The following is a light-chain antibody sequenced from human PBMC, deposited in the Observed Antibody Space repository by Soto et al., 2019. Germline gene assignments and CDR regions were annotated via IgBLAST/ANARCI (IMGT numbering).Light chain of an antibody. Sequence: MLVTQSTATLCVSPGERATLSCRASQSVSSIYLAWYQQKPGQAPRLLIYGASTRATGIPARVRGSGSGTEITLAISSLQSEDLAVYYFQQYNNWPLAIGGGTKVDIK. CDR3: QQYNNWPLA. J-gene: IGKJ4*01. CDR2: GAS. CDR1: QSVSSIY. V-gene: IGKV3-15*01.